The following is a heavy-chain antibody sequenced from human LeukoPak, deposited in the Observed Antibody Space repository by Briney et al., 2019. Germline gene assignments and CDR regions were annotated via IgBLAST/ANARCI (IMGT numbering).Heavy chain of an antibody. J-gene: IGHJ4*02. CDR1: GYTFSNYS. CDR2: INPNSGGT. CDR3: AGSGDIVATKSFDY. D-gene: IGHD5-12*01. V-gene: IGHV1-18*01. Sequence: GASVKVSCKASGYTFSNYSMHWVRQAPGQGLEWMGWINPNSGGTNYAQKFQGRVTMTTDTSTSTAYMELRSLRSDDTAVYYCAGSGDIVATKSFDYWGQGTLVTVSS.